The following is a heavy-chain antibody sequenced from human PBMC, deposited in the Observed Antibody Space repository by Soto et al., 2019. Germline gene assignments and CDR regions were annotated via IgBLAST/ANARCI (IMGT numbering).Heavy chain of an antibody. CDR1: GFTFSSYA. J-gene: IGHJ5*02. CDR2: IRSSGTNT. Sequence: VQLLESGGGLVQPGGSLRLSCAASGFTFSSYAMSWVRQAPGKGLEWVSAIRSSGTNTYYADSVKGRFTISRDNSKNTLYLQMNSLRAEDTAVYYCAKRRDGSGGWFDTWGQGTLVTVSS. D-gene: IGHD6-19*01. V-gene: IGHV3-23*01. CDR3: AKRRDGSGGWFDT.